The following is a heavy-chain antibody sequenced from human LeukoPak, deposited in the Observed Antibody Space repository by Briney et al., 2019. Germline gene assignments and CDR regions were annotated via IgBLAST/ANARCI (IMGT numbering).Heavy chain of an antibody. CDR1: GYTFTNYG. J-gene: IGHJ6*03. CDR3: ARVFSAGYMDV. Sequence: ASVKVSCKASGYTFTNYGISWVRQAPGHGLEWMGWINPSNGGADYAQKFQDRVTMTRDTSISTVYMEFSRLRYDDTAVYYCARVFSAGYMDVWGKGTTVTVSS. V-gene: IGHV1-2*02. CDR2: INPSNGGA.